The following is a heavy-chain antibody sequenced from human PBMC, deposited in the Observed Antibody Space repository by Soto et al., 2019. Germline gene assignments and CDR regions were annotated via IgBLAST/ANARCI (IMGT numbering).Heavy chain of an antibody. V-gene: IGHV3-33*01. CDR1: GFTFSSYG. CDR3: ARESLYDFWSGYYTGEFDY. Sequence: QVQLVESGGGVVQPGRSLRLSCAASGFTFSSYGMHWVRQAPGKALEWVAVIWYDGSNKYYADSVKGRFTISRDNSKNTLYLQMNSLRAEDTAVYYCARESLYDFWSGYYTGEFDYWGQGTLVTVSS. J-gene: IGHJ4*02. D-gene: IGHD3-3*01. CDR2: IWYDGSNK.